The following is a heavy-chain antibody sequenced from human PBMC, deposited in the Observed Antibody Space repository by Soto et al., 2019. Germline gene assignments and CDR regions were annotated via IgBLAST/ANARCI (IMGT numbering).Heavy chain of an antibody. Sequence: QVQLQESGPGLVKPSETLSLTCTVSGGSISSYYWSWIRQPPGKGLEWIGYIYYSGSTNYNPSLKSRVTISVDTSKNQFSLKLSSVTAADTAVYYCARGTYYYDSSGYYYPLYYFDYWGQGTLVTVSS. D-gene: IGHD3-22*01. J-gene: IGHJ4*02. CDR2: IYYSGST. V-gene: IGHV4-59*01. CDR1: GGSISSYY. CDR3: ARGTYYYDSSGYYYPLYYFDY.